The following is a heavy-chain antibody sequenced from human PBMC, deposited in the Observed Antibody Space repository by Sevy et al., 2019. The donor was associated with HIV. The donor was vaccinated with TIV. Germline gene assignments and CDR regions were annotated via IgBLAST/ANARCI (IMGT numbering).Heavy chain of an antibody. Sequence: GGSLRLSCAASGFTFSSYGMHWVRQAPGKGLEWVAVISYDGSNKYYAGSVKGRFTISRDNSKNTLYLQMNSLRAEDTAVYYCAKDQGSSSYFDYWGQGTLVTVSS. CDR2: ISYDGSNK. J-gene: IGHJ4*02. V-gene: IGHV3-30*18. D-gene: IGHD6-6*01. CDR1: GFTFSSYG. CDR3: AKDQGSSSYFDY.